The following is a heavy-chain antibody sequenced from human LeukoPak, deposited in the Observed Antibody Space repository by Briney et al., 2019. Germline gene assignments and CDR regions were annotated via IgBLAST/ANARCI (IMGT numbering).Heavy chain of an antibody. V-gene: IGHV3-23*01. CDR2: ISGSVST. Sequence: GGSLRLSCAASGFTFSTSAMSWVRQAPGKGLEWVSSISGSVSTYYADSVKGRFAISRDNSRNTVYLQMSSLRVEDTAVYYCAKEDGMRLFDYWGQGTLVTVSS. J-gene: IGHJ4*02. CDR3: AKEDGMRLFDY. D-gene: IGHD1-1*01. CDR1: GFTFSTSA.